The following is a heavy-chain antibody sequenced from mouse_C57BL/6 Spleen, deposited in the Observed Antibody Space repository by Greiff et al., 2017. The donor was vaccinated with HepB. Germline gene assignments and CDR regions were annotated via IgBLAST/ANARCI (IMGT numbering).Heavy chain of an antibody. D-gene: IGHD1-1*01. J-gene: IGHJ3*01. Sequence: EVQLVESGGGLVQPGGSLKLSCAASGFTFSDYYMYWVRQTPEKRLVWVAYISNGGGSTYYPDTVKGRFTISRDNAKNTLYLQMSRLKSEDTAMYYCARQGLYYYGSSPFAYWGQGTLVTVSA. CDR3: ARQGLYYYGSSPFAY. V-gene: IGHV5-12*01. CDR1: GFTFSDYY. CDR2: ISNGGGST.